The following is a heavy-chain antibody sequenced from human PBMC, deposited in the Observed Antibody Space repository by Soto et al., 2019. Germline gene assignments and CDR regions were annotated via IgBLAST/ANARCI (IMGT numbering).Heavy chain of an antibody. CDR3: ARDGTLYDSSAYYYLY. CDR2: IIPIFGTA. J-gene: IGHJ1*01. CDR1: GGSFSNYG. D-gene: IGHD3-22*01. Sequence: SVKVSCKASGGSFSNYGVNWVRQAPGQGLEWMGVIIPIFGTAKYAQKFQGRVTITADDSTRTAYMELSSLRSEDTAVYYCARDGTLYDSSAYYYLYWGQGTLVTVSS. V-gene: IGHV1-69*13.